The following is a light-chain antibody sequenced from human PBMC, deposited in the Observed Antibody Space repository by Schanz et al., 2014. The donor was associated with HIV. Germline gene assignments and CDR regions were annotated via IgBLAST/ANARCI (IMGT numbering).Light chain of an antibody. CDR1: QSVSSSY. V-gene: IGKV3-20*01. J-gene: IGKJ5*01. Sequence: EIVLTQSPGTLSLSPGERATLSCRASQSVSSSYLAWYQQKPGQAPRLLIYHATSRVTGIPDRFSGSGYGTGFTLTISRLEPEDFAVYYCQQYGSLPITFGQGTRLEIK. CDR2: HAT. CDR3: QQYGSLPIT.